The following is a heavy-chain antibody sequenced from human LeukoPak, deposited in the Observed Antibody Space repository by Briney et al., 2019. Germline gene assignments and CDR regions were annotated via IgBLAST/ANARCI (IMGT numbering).Heavy chain of an antibody. D-gene: IGHD3-10*01. CDR2: IHYSGST. V-gene: IGHV4-39*01. Sequence: PSETLSLTCTVSGGSISSSSYYWDWIRQPPGKGLEWIGSIHYSGSTYYNPSLKSRVTISVDTSKNQFPLKLSSVTAADTAVYYCVTRPVTYYYGSGSFYNDDYWGQGTLVTVSS. CDR1: GGSISSSSYY. CDR3: VTRPVTYYYGSGSFYNDDY. J-gene: IGHJ4*02.